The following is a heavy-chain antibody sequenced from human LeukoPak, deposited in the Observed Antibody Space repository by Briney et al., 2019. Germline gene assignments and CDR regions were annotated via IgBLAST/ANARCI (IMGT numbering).Heavy chain of an antibody. V-gene: IGHV4-59*01. CDR1: GGSISSYY. J-gene: IGHJ6*03. CDR2: INYSGST. D-gene: IGHD3-3*01. Sequence: SETLSLTCTVSGGSISSYYWSWIRQPPGKGLEWIGYINYSGSTNYNPSLKSRVTISVDTSKNQFSLRLTSVTAADTAIYYCARAVSWSGYRTRYYYYYYMDVWGKGTTVTVSS. CDR3: ARAVSWSGYRTRYYYYYYMDV.